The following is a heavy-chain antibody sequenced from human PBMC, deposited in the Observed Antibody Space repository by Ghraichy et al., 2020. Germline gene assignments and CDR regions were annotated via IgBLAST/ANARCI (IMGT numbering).Heavy chain of an antibody. D-gene: IGHD3-3*01. CDR1: GFTFSNAW. V-gene: IGHV3-15*01. Sequence: GGSLRLSCAASGFTFSNAWMSWVRQAPGKGLEWVGRIKSKTDGGTTDYAAPVKGRFTISRDDSKNTLYLQMNSLKTEDTAVYYCTTEVVLEWLLYPGKQNDYWGQGTLVTVSS. CDR3: TTEVVLEWLLYPGKQNDY. CDR2: IKSKTDGGTT. J-gene: IGHJ4*02.